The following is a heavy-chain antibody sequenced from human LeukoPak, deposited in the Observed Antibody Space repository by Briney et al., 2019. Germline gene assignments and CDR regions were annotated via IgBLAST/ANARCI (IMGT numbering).Heavy chain of an antibody. Sequence: GGSLRLSCTASGLSFSNSAMSWVRHAPGQGLEWVSPISGSDGITLYADSVKGRFTISRDNSKDTLYLQMNSLRVEDTAIYYCAKGRGYCTGGSCYSDYWGQGTLVTVSS. CDR3: AKGRGYCTGGSCYSDY. CDR2: ISGSDGIT. J-gene: IGHJ4*02. V-gene: IGHV3-23*01. D-gene: IGHD2-15*01. CDR1: GLSFSNSA.